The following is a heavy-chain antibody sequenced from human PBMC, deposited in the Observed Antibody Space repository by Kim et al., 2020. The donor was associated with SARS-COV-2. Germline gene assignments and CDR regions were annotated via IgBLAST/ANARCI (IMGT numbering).Heavy chain of an antibody. Sequence: YAVSVKSRISINPDTSKNQFSLHLNSVTHEDTAVYYCARDIPDSGTGFVYWGQGTLVTVSS. CDR3: ARDIPDSGTGFVY. D-gene: IGHD6-13*01. J-gene: IGHJ4*02. V-gene: IGHV6-1*01.